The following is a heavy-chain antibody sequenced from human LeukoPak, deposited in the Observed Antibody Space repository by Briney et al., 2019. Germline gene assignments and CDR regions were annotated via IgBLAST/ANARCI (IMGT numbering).Heavy chain of an antibody. CDR2: ISGSGGST. J-gene: IGHJ5*02. Sequence: GGPLRLSCAASGFTFSSYAMSWVRQAPGKGLEWVSAISGSGGSTYYADSVKGRFTISRDNSKNTLYLQMNSLRAEDTAVYYCAKDGYCSSTSCYGTWFDPWGQGTLVTVSS. CDR3: AKDGYCSSTSCYGTWFDP. CDR1: GFTFSSYA. D-gene: IGHD2-2*03. V-gene: IGHV3-23*01.